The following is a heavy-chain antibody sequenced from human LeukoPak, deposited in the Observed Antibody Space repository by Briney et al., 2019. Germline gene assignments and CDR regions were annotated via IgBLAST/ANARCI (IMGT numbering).Heavy chain of an antibody. J-gene: IGHJ1*01. Sequence: ASVKVSCKASGYTFTSYGISWVRQAPGQGLEWMGWISAYNGNTNYAQKLQGRVTMTTDTSTSTAYMELRSLRSDDTAVYYCARGKTMAPDNAEYFQHWGQGTLVTVSS. V-gene: IGHV1-18*01. CDR2: ISAYNGNT. CDR3: ARGKTMAPDNAEYFQH. D-gene: IGHD3-10*01. CDR1: GYTFTSYG.